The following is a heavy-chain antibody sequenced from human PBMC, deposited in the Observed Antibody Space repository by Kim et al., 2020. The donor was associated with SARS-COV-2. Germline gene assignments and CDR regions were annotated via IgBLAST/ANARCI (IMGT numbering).Heavy chain of an antibody. J-gene: IGHJ6*01. D-gene: IGHD1-26*01. CDR2: IYSGGST. CDR3: ARETSGSYSSYYYGLDV. CDR1: GFSGSSNH. Sequence: GGSLRLSCAASGFSGSSNHMSWVRQAPGKGLEWVSVIYSGGSTYYADSVKGRFIISRDNSKNTVNLQMNSLRDEDTAVYYCARETSGSYSSYYYGLDVWG. V-gene: IGHV3-53*01.